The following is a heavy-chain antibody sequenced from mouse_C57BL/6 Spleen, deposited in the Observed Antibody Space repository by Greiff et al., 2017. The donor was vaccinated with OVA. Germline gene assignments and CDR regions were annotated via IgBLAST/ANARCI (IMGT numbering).Heavy chain of an antibody. CDR1: GFNIKNTY. CDR2: IDPANGNT. CDR3: ARGEDYDYDDYAMDY. J-gene: IGHJ4*01. Sequence: EVQLQQSVAELVRPGASVTLSCTASGFNIKNTYMHWVKQRPEQGLEWIGRIDPANGNTKYAPKFQGKATITADTSSNTAYLQLSSLTSEDTAIYYCARGEDYDYDDYAMDYWGQGTSVTVSS. V-gene: IGHV14-3*01. D-gene: IGHD2-4*01.